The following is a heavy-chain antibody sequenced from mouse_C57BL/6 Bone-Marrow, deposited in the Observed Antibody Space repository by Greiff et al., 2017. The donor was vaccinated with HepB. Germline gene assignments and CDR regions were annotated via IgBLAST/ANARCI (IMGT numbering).Heavy chain of an antibody. V-gene: IGHV6-3*01. Sequence: EVKLQESGGGLVQPGGSMKLSCVASGFTFSNYWMNWVRQSPEKGLEWVAQIRLKSDNYATHYAESVKGRFTISRDDSKSSVYLQMNNLRAEDTGIYYCTGRLPRTYYAMDYWGQGTSVTVSS. CDR3: TGRLPRTYYAMDY. D-gene: IGHD2-2*01. CDR1: GFTFSNYW. J-gene: IGHJ4*01. CDR2: IRLKSDNYAT.